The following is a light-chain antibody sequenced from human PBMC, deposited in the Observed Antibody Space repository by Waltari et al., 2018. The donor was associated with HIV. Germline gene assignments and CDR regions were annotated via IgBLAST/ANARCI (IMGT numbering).Light chain of an antibody. CDR2: GAS. V-gene: IGKV3-20*01. Sequence: EIVLTQSPGTLSVSQGERVTLSCRASQSVSSTSLAWYQQKPGQAPRLLIYGASTRPAGTPDRFSGSGSGTDFTLTISDLDPEDSAVYYCQQYGSSPPRFTFGQGTKVEI. CDR1: QSVSSTS. J-gene: IGKJ2*01. CDR3: QQYGSSPPRFT.